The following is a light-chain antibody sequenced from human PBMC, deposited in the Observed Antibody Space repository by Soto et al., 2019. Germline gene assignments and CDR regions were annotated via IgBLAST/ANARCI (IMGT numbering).Light chain of an antibody. J-gene: IGKJ4*01. V-gene: IGKV3D-20*02. CDR3: QQHSNWPLT. Sequence: VVSISVVTLSLSPGARATLSCRASQFVSSTYLAWYQQRPGQAPRLLIYGASSRATGIPDRFSGGGSETDFTLTISRLESEDSAVYYCQQHSNWPLTFGGGTKVDIK. CDR1: QFVSSTY. CDR2: GAS.